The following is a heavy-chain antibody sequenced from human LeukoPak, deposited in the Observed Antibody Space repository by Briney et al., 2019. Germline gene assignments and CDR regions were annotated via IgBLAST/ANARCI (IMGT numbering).Heavy chain of an antibody. D-gene: IGHD1-1*01. CDR1: GASIGGYY. J-gene: IGHJ6*03. CDR3: AREGLTTIGVIDV. V-gene: IGHV4-59*01. Sequence: PSETLSLTCSVSGASIGGYYWIWIRQPPGKGPEWLGTIYYSGNTKYNSSLKSRVSILADTSNNQFSLRLSSVTAADTAVYYCAREGLTTIGVIDVWGKGTTVTVSS. CDR2: IYYSGNT.